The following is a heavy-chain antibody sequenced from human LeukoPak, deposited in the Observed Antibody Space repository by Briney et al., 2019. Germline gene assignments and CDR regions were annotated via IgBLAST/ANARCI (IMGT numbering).Heavy chain of an antibody. CDR2: ISSSGSTI. Sequence: GGSLRLSCAASGFTFSDYYMSWIRQAPGKGLEWVSYISSSGSTIYYADSVKGRFTISRDNAKNSLYLQMNSLRAEDTAVYYCARPRDGYNHDAFDIWGQGTMVTVSS. V-gene: IGHV3-11*01. D-gene: IGHD5-24*01. CDR1: GFTFSDYY. CDR3: ARPRDGYNHDAFDI. J-gene: IGHJ3*02.